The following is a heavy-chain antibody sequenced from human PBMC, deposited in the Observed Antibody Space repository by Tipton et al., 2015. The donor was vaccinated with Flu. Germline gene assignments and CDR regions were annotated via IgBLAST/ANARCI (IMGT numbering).Heavy chain of an antibody. CDR2: INPNSGDT. J-gene: IGHJ4*02. CDR3: ARQGNGALDY. V-gene: IGHV1-2*06. D-gene: IGHD1-1*01. Sequence: QLVQSGAEVKEPGASLKVSCRASGYTFTGYYMHWVRQAPGQGLEWMGRINPNSGDTNYAQKFQGRVTMTRDTSISTAYMDLSRLRSDDTAVYYCARQGNGALDYWGQGTLVTVSS. CDR1: GYTFTGYY.